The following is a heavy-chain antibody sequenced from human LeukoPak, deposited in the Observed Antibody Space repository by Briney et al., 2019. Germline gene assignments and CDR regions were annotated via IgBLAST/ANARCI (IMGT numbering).Heavy chain of an antibody. D-gene: IGHD1-1*01. J-gene: IGHJ6*03. Sequence: PGGSLRLSCAASGFTFSSYGMHWVRQAPGKGLEWVAVISYDGSNKYYADSVKGRFTISRDNSKNTLYLQMNSLRAEDTAVYYCAREVHLTYYYYYYYMDVWGKGTTVTVSS. CDR1: GFTFSSYG. CDR3: AREVHLTYYYYYYYMDV. V-gene: IGHV3-30*03. CDR2: ISYDGSNK.